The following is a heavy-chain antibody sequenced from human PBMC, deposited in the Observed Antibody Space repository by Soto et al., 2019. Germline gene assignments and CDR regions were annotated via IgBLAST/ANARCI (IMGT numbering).Heavy chain of an antibody. CDR2: IYYNGST. CDR3: ARDREYGSGYVFQH. Sequence: QVQLQESGPGLVKPSETLSLTCTDSGGSISSYYWCWIRQPPGKGLEWIGYIYYNGSTNYNPSLKGRVTVSVDTSKNQCSLKRSSVTAADTAVYYCARDREYGSGYVFQHWGQGTLVAVSS. D-gene: IGHD5-12*01. J-gene: IGHJ1*01. V-gene: IGHV4-59*01. CDR1: GGSISSYY.